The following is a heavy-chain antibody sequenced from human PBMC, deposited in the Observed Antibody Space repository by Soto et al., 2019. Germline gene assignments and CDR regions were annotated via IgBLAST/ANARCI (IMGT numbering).Heavy chain of an antibody. CDR1: GFTFSSYD. CDR2: IGTAGDT. V-gene: IGHV3-13*04. CDR3: ARGSGGSGWYRN. J-gene: IGHJ4*02. D-gene: IGHD6-19*01. Sequence: EVQLVESGGGLVQPGGSLRLSCAASGFTFSSYDMHWVRQATGKGLEWVSAIGTAGDTYYPGSVKGRFTISRENAKNSLYLHMNSLRAGDTAVYYCARGSGGSGWYRNWGQGTLVTVSS.